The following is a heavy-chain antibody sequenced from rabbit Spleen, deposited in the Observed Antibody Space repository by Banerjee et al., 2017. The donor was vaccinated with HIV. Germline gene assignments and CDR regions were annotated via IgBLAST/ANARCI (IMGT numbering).Heavy chain of an antibody. V-gene: IGHV1S40*01. D-gene: IGHD1-1*01. CDR1: GVSFSSDQY. CDR3: ARDLTGVIGWNFGW. Sequence: QSLEESGGDLVKPGASLTLTCTASGVSFSSDQYMCWVRQAPGKGLEWIACIEGGGSAFTYFASWAKGRFTISKTSSTTVTLQLTNLTAADTATYFCARDLTGVIGWNFGWWGPGTLVTVS. CDR2: IEGGGSAFT. J-gene: IGHJ4*01.